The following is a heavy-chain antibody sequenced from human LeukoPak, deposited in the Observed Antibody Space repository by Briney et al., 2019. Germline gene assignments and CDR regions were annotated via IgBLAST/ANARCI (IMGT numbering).Heavy chain of an antibody. V-gene: IGHV1-69*05. CDR3: SISGSHSGYYYMDV. CDR1: GGTFSRNA. D-gene: IGHD1-26*01. CDR2: IIPIFGTA. Sequence: SVKVSCKTSGGTFSRNAISWVRQAPGQGLEWMGGIIPIFGTADYPQNFQGRVTVTTDESASTAYMELSSLRSEDTAVYYCSISGSHSGYYYMDVWGKGTTVTVSS. J-gene: IGHJ6*03.